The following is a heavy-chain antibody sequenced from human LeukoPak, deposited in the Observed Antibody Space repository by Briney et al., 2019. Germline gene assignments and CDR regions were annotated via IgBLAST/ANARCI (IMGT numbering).Heavy chain of an antibody. D-gene: IGHD5-12*01. CDR1: GFTFSSYE. CDR3: ARASGYGWDY. V-gene: IGHV3-48*03. CDR2: ISSSGSTI. J-gene: IGHJ4*02. Sequence: GGSLRLSCAASGFTFSSYEMNWVRQAPGKGLEWVSYISSSGSTIYYADSVKGRFTISRDNAKNSLYLQMNSLRAEDTAVYYCARASGYGWDYWGQGTLVTVSS.